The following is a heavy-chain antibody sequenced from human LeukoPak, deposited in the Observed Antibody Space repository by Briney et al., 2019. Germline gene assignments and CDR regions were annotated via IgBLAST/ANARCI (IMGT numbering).Heavy chain of an antibody. V-gene: IGHV3-23*01. CDR2: ISGSGGST. CDR3: AKGKGVVPAAMQDYAMDV. J-gene: IGHJ6*02. CDR1: GFTFSSYA. Sequence: GGSLRLSCAASGFTFSSYAMSWVRQAPGKGLEWVSAISGSGGSTYYADSVKGRFTISRDNSKNTLYLQMNSLRAEDTAVYYCAKGKGVVPAAMQDYAMDVWGQGTTVTVPS. D-gene: IGHD2-2*01.